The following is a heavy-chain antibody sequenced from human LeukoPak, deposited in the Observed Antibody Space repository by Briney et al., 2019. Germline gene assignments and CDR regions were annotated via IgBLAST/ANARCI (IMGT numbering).Heavy chain of an antibody. CDR2: ISAYNGNT. CDR1: GYTFTSYG. CDR3: ARDFFCSSTSCYHPYYYYYYMDV. Sequence: ASLKVSCKASGYTFTSYGISWVRQAPGQGLEWMGWISAYNGNTNYAQKLQGRVTMTTDTSTSTAYMELRSLRSDDTAVYYCARDFFCSSTSCYHPYYYYYYMDVWGKGTTVTVSS. J-gene: IGHJ6*03. D-gene: IGHD2-2*01. V-gene: IGHV1-18*01.